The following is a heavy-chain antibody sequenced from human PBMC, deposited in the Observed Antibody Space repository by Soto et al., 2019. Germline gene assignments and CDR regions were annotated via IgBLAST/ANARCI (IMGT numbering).Heavy chain of an antibody. Sequence: SGPTLVNPTQTLTLTCTFSGFSLSTSGVGVGWIRQPPGKALEWLALIYWDDDKRYSPSLKSRLTITKDTSKNQVVLTMTNMDPVDTATYYCAHRRWSQLMLGPLYFDYWGQGTLVTVSS. V-gene: IGHV2-5*02. CDR2: IYWDDDK. D-gene: IGHD2-2*01. CDR1: GFSLSTSGVG. CDR3: AHRRWSQLMLGPLYFDY. J-gene: IGHJ4*02.